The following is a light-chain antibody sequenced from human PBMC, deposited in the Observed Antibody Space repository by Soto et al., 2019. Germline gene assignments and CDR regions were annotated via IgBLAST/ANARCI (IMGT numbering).Light chain of an antibody. J-gene: IGKJ4*01. V-gene: IGKV3-20*01. CDR2: GAS. Sequence: IVLTQSPGTLSLSPGERATLSCRASQSVSSSYLGWYQQKPGQAPRLLIYGASSRATGIPDRFSGSGPGTDFTLTISRLEPEDFAVYYCQQYGSSLLTFGGGTKV. CDR3: QQYGSSLLT. CDR1: QSVSSSY.